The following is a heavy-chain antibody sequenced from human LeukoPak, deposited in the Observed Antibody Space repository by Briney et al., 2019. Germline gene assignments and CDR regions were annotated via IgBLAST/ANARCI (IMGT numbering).Heavy chain of an antibody. D-gene: IGHD2-2*01. J-gene: IGHJ5*02. CDR2: INHSGST. CDR3: ARAVGYCSSTSCYHGRFFDP. V-gene: IGHV4-34*01. CDR1: GGSFSGYY. Sequence: SETLSLTCAVYGGSFSGYYWSLIRQPPGKGLEWIGEINHSGSTNYNPSLKSRVTISVDTSKNQFSLKLSSVTAADTAVYYCARAVGYCSSTSCYHGRFFDPWGQGTLVTVSS.